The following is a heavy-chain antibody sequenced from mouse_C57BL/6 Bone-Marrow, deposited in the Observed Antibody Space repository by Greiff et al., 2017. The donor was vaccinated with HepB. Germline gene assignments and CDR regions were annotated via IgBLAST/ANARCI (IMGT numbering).Heavy chain of an antibody. J-gene: IGHJ3*01. V-gene: IGHV5-4*01. D-gene: IGHD1-1*01. CDR2: ISDGGSYT. Sequence: DVKLVESGGGLVKPGGSLKLSCAASGFTFSSYAMSWVRQTPEKRLEWVATISDGGSYTNYPDNVKGRFTISRDNAKNNLYLQMSHLKSEDTAMYYCARDRGIYYYPFAYWGQGTLVTVSA. CDR3: ARDRGIYYYPFAY. CDR1: GFTFSSYA.